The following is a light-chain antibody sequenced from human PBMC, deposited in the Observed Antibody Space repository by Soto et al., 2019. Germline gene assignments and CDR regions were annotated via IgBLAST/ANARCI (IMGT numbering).Light chain of an antibody. Sequence: IQLTQSPSSLSASVGDRVTITCRASQGISSYLAWYQQKPGKAPKLLIYAASTLQSGVPSRFSGSGSGTDFTLTINSLQPEDFATYYCQQLNSYPRGFGPGTKVDIK. CDR2: AAS. CDR1: QGISSY. V-gene: IGKV1-9*01. J-gene: IGKJ3*01. CDR3: QQLNSYPRG.